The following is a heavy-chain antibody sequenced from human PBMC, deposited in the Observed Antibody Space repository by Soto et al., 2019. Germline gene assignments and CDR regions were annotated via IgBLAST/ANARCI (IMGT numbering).Heavy chain of an antibody. CDR1: GFTFSSYG. Sequence: GGSLRLSCAASGFTFSSYGMHWVRQAPGKGLEWVAVISYDGSNKYYADSVKGRFTISRDNSKNTLYLQMNSLRAEDTAVYYCAITMIVVVTETNDAFDIWGQGTMVTVS. CDR2: ISYDGSNK. J-gene: IGHJ3*02. V-gene: IGHV3-30*03. CDR3: AITMIVVVTETNDAFDI. D-gene: IGHD3-22*01.